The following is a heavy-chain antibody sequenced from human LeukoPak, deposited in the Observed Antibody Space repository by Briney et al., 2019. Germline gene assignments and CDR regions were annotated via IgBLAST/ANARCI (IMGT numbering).Heavy chain of an antibody. V-gene: IGHV3-9*03. D-gene: IGHD5-18*01. CDR1: GFTFDDYA. Sequence: GGSLRLSCAASGFTFDDYAMHWVRQAPGKGLEWVSGISWNSGSIGYADSVKGRFTISRDNAKNSLYLQMNSLRAEDMALYYCAKGGRGTAMVVRFDYWGQGTLVTVSS. CDR3: AKGGRGTAMVVRFDY. CDR2: ISWNSGSI. J-gene: IGHJ4*02.